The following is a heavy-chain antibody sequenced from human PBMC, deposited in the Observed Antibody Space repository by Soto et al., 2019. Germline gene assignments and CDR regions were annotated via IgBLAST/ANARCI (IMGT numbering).Heavy chain of an antibody. CDR2: ISGSGGST. CDR1: GFTVSSNY. V-gene: IGHV3-23*01. CDR3: ANIDYYDSSAYFDY. J-gene: IGHJ4*02. D-gene: IGHD3-22*01. Sequence: GGSLRLSCAASGFTVSSNYMSWVRQAPGKGLEWVSAISGSGGSTYYADSVKGRFTISRDNSKNTLYLQMNSLRAEDTAVYYCANIDYYDSSAYFDYWGQGTLVTVSS.